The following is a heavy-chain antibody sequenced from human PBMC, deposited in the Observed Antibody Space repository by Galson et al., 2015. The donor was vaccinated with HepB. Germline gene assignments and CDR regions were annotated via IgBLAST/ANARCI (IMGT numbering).Heavy chain of an antibody. V-gene: IGHV3-64D*06. J-gene: IGHJ4*02. CDR2: ISSNGGST. CDR1: GFTFSSYA. D-gene: IGHD6-19*01. Sequence: SLRLSCAASGFTFSSYAMHWVRQAPGKGLEYVSAISSNGGSTYYADSVKGRFTISRDNSKNTLYLQMSSLRAEDTAVYYCVKDFRLQWLVRGGFDYWGQGTLVTVSS. CDR3: VKDFRLQWLVRGGFDY.